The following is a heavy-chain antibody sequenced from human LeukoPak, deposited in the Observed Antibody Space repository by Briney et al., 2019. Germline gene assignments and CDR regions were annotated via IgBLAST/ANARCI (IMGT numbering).Heavy chain of an antibody. D-gene: IGHD3-22*01. CDR1: ISSRTYY. J-gene: IGHJ4*02. CDR2: IYYSGTT. Sequence: SETLSLTCTAISSRTYYWGWIRQSPGKGLEWIGNIYYSGTTYYNPSLKSRVTISLDTSTNQLPLRLSSVTAADTAVYYCARVRSYDSTGSYYDGGGDFDYWGQGTLVTVSS. V-gene: IGHV4-39*06. CDR3: ARVRSYDSTGSYYDGGGDFDY.